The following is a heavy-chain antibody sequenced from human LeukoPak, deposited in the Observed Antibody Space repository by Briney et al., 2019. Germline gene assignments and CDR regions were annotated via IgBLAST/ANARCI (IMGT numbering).Heavy chain of an antibody. Sequence: SETLSLTCSVSAGSIRSSHSFWGWIRQPLGKGLERIATIYENGNTYYSPSLKSRVTISVDTSNNEFSLNLNSVTAADTAMYYCARATAAPSSYYFDHWGQGTLVTVSS. D-gene: IGHD6-25*01. V-gene: IGHV4-39*07. J-gene: IGHJ4*02. CDR3: ARATAAPSSYYFDH. CDR1: AGSIRSSHSF. CDR2: IYENGNT.